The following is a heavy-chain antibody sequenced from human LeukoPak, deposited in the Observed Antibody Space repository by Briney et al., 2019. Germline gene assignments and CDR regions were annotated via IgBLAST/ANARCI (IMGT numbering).Heavy chain of an antibody. Sequence: GGSLRLSCAASGFTFSSYSMNWVRQAPGKGLEWVSYISSSSSTIYYADSVKGRFTISRDNAKNSLYLQMNSLRDEDTAVYYCARGAYSYVQYYFDYWGQGTLVTVSS. CDR3: ARGAYSYVQYYFDY. V-gene: IGHV3-48*02. D-gene: IGHD5-18*01. CDR1: GFTFSSYS. CDR2: ISSSSSTI. J-gene: IGHJ4*02.